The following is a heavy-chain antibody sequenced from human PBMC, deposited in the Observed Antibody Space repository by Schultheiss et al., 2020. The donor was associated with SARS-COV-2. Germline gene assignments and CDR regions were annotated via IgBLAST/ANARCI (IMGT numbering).Heavy chain of an antibody. J-gene: IGHJ6*02. D-gene: IGHD2-2*01. CDR3: ARGGGERGVVVPAAIYFYYGMDV. CDR2: ISYDGSKK. CDR1: GFTFSSYA. Sequence: GGSLRLSCTASGFTFSSYAVHWVRQAPGKGLEWVAVISYDGSKKYYVDSVKGRFTISRDNSKNTLYLQMNSLRDEDTAVYYCARGGGERGVVVPAAIYFYYGMDVWGQGTTVTVCS. V-gene: IGHV3-30*01.